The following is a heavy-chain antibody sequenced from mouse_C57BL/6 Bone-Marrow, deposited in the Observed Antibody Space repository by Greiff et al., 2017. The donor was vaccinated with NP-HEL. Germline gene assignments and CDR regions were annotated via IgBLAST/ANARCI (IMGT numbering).Heavy chain of an antibody. Sequence: VQLQQSGAELVKPGASVKISCKASGYAFSSYWMNWVKERPGKGLEWIGQIYPGDGDTKYNGKFKGKATLTADKSSSPAYMQVSSLTSEDSAVYFCARGDYGSSRFGYAKDYWGQGTSVTVSS. CDR3: ARGDYGSSRFGYAKDY. CDR1: GYAFSSYW. V-gene: IGHV1-80*01. D-gene: IGHD1-1*01. CDR2: IYPGDGDT. J-gene: IGHJ4*01.